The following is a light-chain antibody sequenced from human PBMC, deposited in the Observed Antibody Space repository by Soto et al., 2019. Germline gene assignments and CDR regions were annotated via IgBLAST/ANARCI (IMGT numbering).Light chain of an antibody. V-gene: IGLV1-44*01. CDR2: NSN. CDR1: SSNIGGNT. J-gene: IGLJ2*01. Sequence: QSVLTQPSSASGTPGPRVTISCSGGSSNIGGNTAHWYQQFPGTAPKLLIYNSNQRPSGVPDRFSGSKSGTSASLAISGLQSEDEAMYYCAAWEDSLSGPVFGEGTKLTVL. CDR3: AAWEDSLSGPV.